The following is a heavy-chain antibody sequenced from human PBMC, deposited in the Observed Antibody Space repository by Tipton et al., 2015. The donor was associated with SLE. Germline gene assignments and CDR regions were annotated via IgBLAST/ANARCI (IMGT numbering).Heavy chain of an antibody. D-gene: IGHD3-3*01. V-gene: IGHV4-34*01. CDR2: VNHRGST. J-gene: IGHJ4*02. CDR3: ARGWDYDFWSGYADF. Sequence: LRLSCTVSGGSISNFYWSWIRQPPGKGLEWIGEVNHRGSTNYNPPLKGRVTIFVDTPKNQFSLKLSSVTAADTAVYYCARGWDYDFWSGYADFWGQGTLVTVSS. CDR1: GGSISNFY.